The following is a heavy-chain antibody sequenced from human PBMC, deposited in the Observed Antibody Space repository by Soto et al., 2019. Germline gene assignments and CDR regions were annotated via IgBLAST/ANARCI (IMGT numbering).Heavy chain of an antibody. V-gene: IGHV3-33*01. CDR2: IWYDGSHQ. CDR3: ARDGYNFYDY. Sequence: GGSLRLSCAASGFIFSNYGMHWVRQAPGKGLEWVAYIWYDGSHQHYADSVKGRVIISRDSPKNMLYLQMTSPRVEDTGVYYCARDGYNFYDYWGQG. CDR1: GFIFSNYG. J-gene: IGHJ4*02. D-gene: IGHD5-12*01.